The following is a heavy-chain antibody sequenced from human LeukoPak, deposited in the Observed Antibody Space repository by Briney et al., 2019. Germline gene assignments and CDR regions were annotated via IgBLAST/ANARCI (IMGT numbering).Heavy chain of an antibody. D-gene: IGHD4-23*01. CDR2: IYYSGST. V-gene: IGHV4-39*02. CDR1: GGSISSSSYY. J-gene: IGHJ5*02. Sequence: SETLSLTCTVSGGSISSSSYYWGWIRQPPGKGLEWIGSIYYSGSTYYNPSLKSRVTISVDTSKNQFSLKLSSVTAADTAVYYCAREIDGGNSGGFDPWGQGTLVTVSS. CDR3: AREIDGGNSGGFDP.